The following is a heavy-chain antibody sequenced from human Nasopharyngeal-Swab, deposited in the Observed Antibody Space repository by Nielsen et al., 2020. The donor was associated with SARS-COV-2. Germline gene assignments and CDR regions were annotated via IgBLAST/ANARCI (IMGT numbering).Heavy chain of an antibody. D-gene: IGHD7-27*01. J-gene: IGHJ6*02. CDR3: ARALWGSYYYGMDV. CDR2: IKTKTNNYAT. Sequence: GGSLRLSCAASGFPFSDSTVYWVRQTSGKGLAWVGHIKTKTNNYATAYAASVKGRFTISRHDSTNTAYLQMNSLKTEDTAVYYCARALWGSYYYGMDVWGQGTTVTVSS. V-gene: IGHV3-73*01. CDR1: GFPFSDST.